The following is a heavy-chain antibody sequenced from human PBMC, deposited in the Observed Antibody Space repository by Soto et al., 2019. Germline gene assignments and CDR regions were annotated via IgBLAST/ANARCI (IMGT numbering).Heavy chain of an antibody. Sequence: GGSLRLSCVASGFNFNEYGMHWVRQAPGKGLEWVSGISWISDSIAYADSVRGRFTISRDNAKMSLHLQMNSLRVEDTALYYCVKDVGKARRGPRGLDFWGRGTLVTSPQ. CDR3: VKDVGKARRGPRGLDF. D-gene: IGHD3-10*01. CDR2: ISWISDSI. J-gene: IGHJ4*02. CDR1: GFNFNEYG. V-gene: IGHV3-9*01.